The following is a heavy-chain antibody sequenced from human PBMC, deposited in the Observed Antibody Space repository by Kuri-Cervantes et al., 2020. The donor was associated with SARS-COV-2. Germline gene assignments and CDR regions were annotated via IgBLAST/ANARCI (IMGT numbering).Heavy chain of an antibody. D-gene: IGHD5-18*01. CDR2: FDPEDGET. CDR3: ARVDDTAMVIAHGAFDI. CDR1: GYTLTVLS. Sequence: ASVKVSCKASGYTLTVLSMHWVRQAPGKGLEWMGGFDPEDGETIYAQKFQGRVTMTEDTSTDTAYMELRSLRSDDTAVYYCARVDDTAMVIAHGAFDIWGQGTMVTVSS. J-gene: IGHJ3*02. V-gene: IGHV1-24*01.